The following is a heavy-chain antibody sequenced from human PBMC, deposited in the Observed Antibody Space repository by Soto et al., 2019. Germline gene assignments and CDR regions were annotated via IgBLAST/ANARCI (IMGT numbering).Heavy chain of an antibody. CDR2: ISYDGSNK. Sequence: QVQLVESGGGVVQPGRSLRLSCAASGFTFSSYGMHWVRQAPGKGLEWVAVISYDGSNKYYADSEKGRLTISRDNSKNTLYLQMNSLRAEDTAVYYCAKGVRTTVATFDPWGQGTLVTVSS. CDR3: AKGVRTTVATFDP. D-gene: IGHD4-17*01. CDR1: GFTFSSYG. V-gene: IGHV3-30*18. J-gene: IGHJ5*02.